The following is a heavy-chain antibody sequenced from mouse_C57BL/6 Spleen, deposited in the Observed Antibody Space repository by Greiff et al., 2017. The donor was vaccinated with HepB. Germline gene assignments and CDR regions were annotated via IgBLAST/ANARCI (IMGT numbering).Heavy chain of an antibody. D-gene: IGHD2-4*01. Sequence: EVQLQQSGAELVRSGASVKLSCTASGFNIKDYYMHWVKQRPEQGLEWIGRIDPEDGDTEYAPKFQGKATMTADTSSNTAYLQLSSLTSEDTAVYYCTTFRVIYYDYDGFAYWGQGTLVTVSA. CDR3: TTFRVIYYDYDGFAY. CDR2: IDPEDGDT. CDR1: GFNIKDYY. J-gene: IGHJ3*01. V-gene: IGHV14-1*01.